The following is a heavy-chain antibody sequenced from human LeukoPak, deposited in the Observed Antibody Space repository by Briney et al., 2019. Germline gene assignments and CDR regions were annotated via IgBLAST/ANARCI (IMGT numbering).Heavy chain of an antibody. CDR3: ARRTDSGSWYFDL. D-gene: IGHD6-6*01. Sequence: PSETLSLTCTVSGGSISNYYWSWIRQPPGMGLEWVGNIYYSGSTNYNPSLKSRSTISVETSQNHFSLKLSSGTAADTAVYYCARRTDSGSWYFDLRGRGTLVTVSS. J-gene: IGHJ2*01. CDR2: IYYSGST. CDR1: GGSISNYY. V-gene: IGHV4-59*01.